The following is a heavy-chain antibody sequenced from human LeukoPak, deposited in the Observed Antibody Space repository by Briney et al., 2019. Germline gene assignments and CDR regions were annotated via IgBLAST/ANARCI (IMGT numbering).Heavy chain of an antibody. V-gene: IGHV4-34*01. D-gene: IGHD6-13*01. J-gene: IGHJ4*02. Sequence: GSLRLSCAASGFTFSDYYMSWIRQAPGKGLEWVGEIYHSGSTNYNPSLKSRVTISVDKSKKQFSLKLSSVTAADTDVYCCAREGRVGRSWLEGDYWGQGTLVTVSS. CDR2: IYHSGST. CDR3: AREGRVGRSWLEGDY. CDR1: GFTFSDYY.